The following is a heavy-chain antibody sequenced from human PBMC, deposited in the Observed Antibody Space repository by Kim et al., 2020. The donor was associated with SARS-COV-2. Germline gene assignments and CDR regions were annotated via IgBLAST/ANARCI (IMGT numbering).Heavy chain of an antibody. CDR1: GYTLTELS. D-gene: IGHD2-8*01. CDR3: ATSTTCTTSGGFDL. CDR2: FDPEDGET. V-gene: IGHV1-24*01. Sequence: ASVKVSCKVSGYTLTELSMHWVRQAPGKGLEWMGGFDPEDGETIYAQKFQGRVTMTEDTSTDTAHMEPSSRRSEDTAVYFFATSTTCTTSGGFDLLGQ. J-gene: IGHJ5*02.